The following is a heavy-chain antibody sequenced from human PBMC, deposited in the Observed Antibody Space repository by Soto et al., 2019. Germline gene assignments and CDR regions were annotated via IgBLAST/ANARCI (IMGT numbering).Heavy chain of an antibody. CDR2: ISGGASDK. CDR1: GFMFSAYW. V-gene: IGHV3-7*01. J-gene: IGHJ5*02. Sequence: EVQLVESGGGLVQPGGSLRLSCEASGFMFSAYWMSWVRQDPRKGLEWVATISGGASDKFYVDSVTGRFTISRDDANNSLSLQMNSLRAEATAVYYCVRDAWHRFDPWGQGTLVTVSS. CDR3: VRDAWHRFDP.